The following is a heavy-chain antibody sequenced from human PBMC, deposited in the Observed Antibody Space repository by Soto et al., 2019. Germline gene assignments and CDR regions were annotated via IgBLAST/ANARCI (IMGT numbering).Heavy chain of an antibody. CDR2: IDPRDSYT. J-gene: IGHJ5*02. D-gene: IGHD2-2*01. Sequence: EVQLVQSGAEVKKPGESLRISCTGFGYTFTTFWISWVRQMPGRGLEWMGRIDPRDSYTNYSPSFQGHVTISAYKSISTAYLQWGSLKASDTAMYYCARLYCSSSTCDSWFDPWGQGTLVTVSS. V-gene: IGHV5-10-1*03. CDR3: ARLYCSSSTCDSWFDP. CDR1: GYTFTTFW.